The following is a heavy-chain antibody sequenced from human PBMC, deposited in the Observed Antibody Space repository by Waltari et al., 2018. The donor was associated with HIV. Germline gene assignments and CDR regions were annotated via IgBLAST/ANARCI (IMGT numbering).Heavy chain of an antibody. J-gene: IGHJ4*02. CDR2: ISYDGSNK. CDR3: AKDRQKIGYYDILTGYLDY. Sequence: QVQLVESGGGVVQPRRSLRLSCAASGFTFSSYGMHWVRQAPGKGLEWVAVISYDGSNKYYADSVKGRFTISRDNSKNTLYLQMNSLRAEDTAEYYCAKDRQKIGYYDILTGYLDYWGQGTLVTVSS. V-gene: IGHV3-30*18. D-gene: IGHD3-9*01. CDR1: GFTFSSYG.